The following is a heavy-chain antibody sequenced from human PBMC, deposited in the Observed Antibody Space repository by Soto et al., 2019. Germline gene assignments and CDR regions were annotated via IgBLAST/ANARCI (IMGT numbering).Heavy chain of an antibody. D-gene: IGHD3-22*01. CDR2: IYQSGST. CDR3: ARVGPWVPYYYDSSPYTFENWFDP. V-gene: IGHV4-38-2*02. Sequence: SETLSLTCPVSGYSISIGNYWGWIRQPPGKRLEWIGSIYQSGSTYYNPPLNSRVTLSIDMTNNHVSLILNSVTAADTAVYYCARVGPWVPYYYDSSPYTFENWFDPWGQGTLVTVSS. CDR1: GYSISIGNY. J-gene: IGHJ5*02.